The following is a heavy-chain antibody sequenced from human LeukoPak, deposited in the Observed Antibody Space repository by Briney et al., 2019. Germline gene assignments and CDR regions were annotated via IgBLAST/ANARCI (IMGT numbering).Heavy chain of an antibody. D-gene: IGHD6-13*01. CDR2: IKSKTYGGTT. Sequence: GGSLRLSCAASGFTFSNAWMSWVRQAPGKGLEWVGRIKSKTYGGTTDYAAPVKGRLPISSDEQKNTLDLQMNRLRAEDAAVYYCARDLMGIAYRGAFYYWGQGTLVTVSS. J-gene: IGHJ4*02. CDR3: ARDLMGIAYRGAFYY. V-gene: IGHV3-15*01. CDR1: GFTFSNAW.